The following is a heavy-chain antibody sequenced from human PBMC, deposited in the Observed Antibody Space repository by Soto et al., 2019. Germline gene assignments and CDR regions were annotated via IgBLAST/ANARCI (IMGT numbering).Heavy chain of an antibody. Sequence: PGGFLRLSCAASGFTFSSYGMHWVRQAPGKGLEWVAVISYDGSNKYYADSVKGRFTISRDNSKNTLYLQMNSLRAEDTAVYYCAKEYSSSWYYYYGMDVWGQGTTVTVSS. CDR3: AKEYSSSWYYYYGMDV. D-gene: IGHD6-13*01. V-gene: IGHV3-30*18. J-gene: IGHJ6*02. CDR2: ISYDGSNK. CDR1: GFTFSSYG.